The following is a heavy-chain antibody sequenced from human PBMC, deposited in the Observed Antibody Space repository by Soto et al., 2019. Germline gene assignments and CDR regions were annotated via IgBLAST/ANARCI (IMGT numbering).Heavy chain of an antibody. J-gene: IGHJ6*02. CDR3: ERDCPRWYPHYGMDV. CDR2: IYYSGST. V-gene: IGHV4-59*01. D-gene: IGHD6-13*01. Sequence: PSETLSLTCTVSGGSISSYYWSWIRQPPGKGLEWIGDIYYSGSTNYNPSLKSRVTISVDTSKNQFSLKLSSVTAADTAVYYCERDCPRWYPHYGMDVGGHGNPVIV. CDR1: GGSISSYY.